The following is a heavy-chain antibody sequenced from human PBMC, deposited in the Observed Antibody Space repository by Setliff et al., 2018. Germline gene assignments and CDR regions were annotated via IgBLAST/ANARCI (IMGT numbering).Heavy chain of an antibody. CDR2: IYYSGNSNYDT. D-gene: IGHD2-2*01. J-gene: IGHJ4*02. Sequence: SETLSLTCIVSGGSINSYYWNWIRQPPGKGLEWIGYIYYSGNSNYDTNYNPALKSRVTILSDTSKNQFSLILSSVTAADTAVYYCARTDLRYQTDYWGQGTLVTVSS. CDR3: ARTDLRYQTDY. V-gene: IGHV4-59*01. CDR1: GGSINSYY.